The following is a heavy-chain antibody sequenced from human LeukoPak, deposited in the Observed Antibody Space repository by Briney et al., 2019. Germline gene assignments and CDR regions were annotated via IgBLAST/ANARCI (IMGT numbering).Heavy chain of an antibody. Sequence: GGSLRLSCAASGFTFSGYGMHWVRQAPGKGLVWVSRINSDGSSTSYADSVKGRFTISRDNAKNTLYPQMNSLRAEDTAVYYCASHKRGWLQLFWGQGTLVTVSS. CDR1: GFTFSGYG. CDR3: ASHKRGWLQLF. J-gene: IGHJ4*02. D-gene: IGHD5-24*01. CDR2: INSDGSST. V-gene: IGHV3-74*01.